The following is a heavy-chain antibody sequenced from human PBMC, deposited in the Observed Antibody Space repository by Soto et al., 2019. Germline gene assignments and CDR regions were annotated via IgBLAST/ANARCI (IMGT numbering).Heavy chain of an antibody. V-gene: IGHV4-61*01. D-gene: IGHD5-12*01. CDR1: GGSVSSGSYY. J-gene: IGHJ4*02. CDR3: ARDLHSGYDS. CDR2: IYYSGSN. Sequence: PSETLSLTCTVSGGSVSSGSYYWSWIRQPPGKGLEWIGYIYYSGSNNYNPSLKSRVTISVDTSKNQFSLKLSSVTAADTAVYYCARDLHSGYDSWGQGTLVT.